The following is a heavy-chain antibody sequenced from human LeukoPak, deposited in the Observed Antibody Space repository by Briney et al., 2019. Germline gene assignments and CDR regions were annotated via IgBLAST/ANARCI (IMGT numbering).Heavy chain of an antibody. D-gene: IGHD4-23*01. CDR3: AHRGYGGLNRGYYFDY. V-gene: IGHV2-5*01. Sequence: TQSGPALVKPTQTLTLTCTFSGFSLSTSGVGVGWIRQPPGKALEWLALIYWNDDKRYSPSLKSRLTITKDTSKNQVVLTMTNMDPVDTATYYCAHRGYGGLNRGYYFDYWGQGTLVTVSS. CDR1: GFSLSTSGVG. J-gene: IGHJ4*02. CDR2: IYWNDDK.